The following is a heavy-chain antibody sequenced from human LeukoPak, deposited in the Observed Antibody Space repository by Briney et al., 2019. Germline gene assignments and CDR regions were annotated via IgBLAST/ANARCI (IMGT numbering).Heavy chain of an antibody. CDR3: AKDFRKWLLLYFDY. J-gene: IGHJ4*02. D-gene: IGHD3-22*01. Sequence: GGSLRLSCAASGFTFTKYWMTWVRQAPGKRLEWVSAISGSGGSTYYADSVKGRFTISRDNSKNTLYLQMNSLRAEDTAVYYCAKDFRKWLLLYFDYWGQGTLVTVSS. V-gene: IGHV3-23*01. CDR2: ISGSGGST. CDR1: GFTFTKYW.